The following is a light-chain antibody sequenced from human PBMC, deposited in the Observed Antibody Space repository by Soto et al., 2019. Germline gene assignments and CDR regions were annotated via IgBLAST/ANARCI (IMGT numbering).Light chain of an antibody. J-gene: IGKJ4*01. V-gene: IGKV3-20*01. CDR3: QQFSSYSLT. Sequence: EFVLTQSPGTLSLSPGESATLSCRASQTVRNNYLAWYQQKPGQAPRLLIYDASSRATGIPDRFGGGGSGTDFTLTISRLEPEDFAVYYCQQFSSYSLTFGGGTKVDIK. CDR1: QTVRNNY. CDR2: DAS.